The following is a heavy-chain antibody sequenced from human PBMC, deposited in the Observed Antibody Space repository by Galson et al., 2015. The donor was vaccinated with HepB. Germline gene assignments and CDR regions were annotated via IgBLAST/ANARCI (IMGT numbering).Heavy chain of an antibody. J-gene: IGHJ4*02. Sequence: SLRLSCAASGFAFSSSAMTWVRQASGKGLEWVSAINGGGTTFYADSVKGRFTISRDNSKNTLWLQMNSLRAEDTAVYYCTKKPLGYFDYWGQGNLVTVSS. CDR1: GFAFSSSA. CDR2: INGGGTT. V-gene: IGHV3-23*01. CDR3: TKKPLGYFDY.